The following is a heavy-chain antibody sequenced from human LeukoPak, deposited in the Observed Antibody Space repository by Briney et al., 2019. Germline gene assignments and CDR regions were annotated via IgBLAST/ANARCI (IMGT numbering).Heavy chain of an antibody. V-gene: IGHV3-23*01. D-gene: IGHD3-10*01. CDR1: GFTFTSYA. CDR3: AREFTMVRGVMAY. Sequence: GGSLRLSCAASGFTFTSYAMSWVRQAPGKGLEWVSSISGSAGSTYYADSVKGRFTISRDNSNNTLYLQMNSLRAEDTAVYYCAREFTMVRGVMAYWGQGTLVTVSS. J-gene: IGHJ4*02. CDR2: ISGSAGST.